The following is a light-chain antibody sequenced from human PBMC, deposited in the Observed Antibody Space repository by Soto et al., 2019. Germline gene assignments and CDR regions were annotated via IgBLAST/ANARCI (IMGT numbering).Light chain of an antibody. CDR1: SSDVGAYNY. CDR3: CSYAGSNTLL. Sequence: QSALTQPRSVSGSPGQSITLSCTGTSSDVGAYNYVSWYQQHPGKAPKVIIYDVTKRPSGVPDRFSGSKSDNTASLTISGLQAEDEADYYCCSYAGSNTLLFGGGTKLTVL. CDR2: DVT. J-gene: IGLJ2*01. V-gene: IGLV2-11*01.